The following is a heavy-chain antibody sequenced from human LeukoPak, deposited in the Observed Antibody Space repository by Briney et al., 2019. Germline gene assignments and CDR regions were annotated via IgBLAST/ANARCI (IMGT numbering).Heavy chain of an antibody. Sequence: SETLSLTCTVSGGSISSYYWTWIRQPAGKGLEWIGRIYTSGSTNYNPSLRSRVTMSVDMSKNQFSLKLRSVTAADTAVYYCARDVVAARGSFDYWGQGTLVTVSS. J-gene: IGHJ4*02. CDR2: IYTSGST. CDR3: ARDVVAARGSFDY. V-gene: IGHV4-4*07. CDR1: GGSISSYY. D-gene: IGHD2-2*01.